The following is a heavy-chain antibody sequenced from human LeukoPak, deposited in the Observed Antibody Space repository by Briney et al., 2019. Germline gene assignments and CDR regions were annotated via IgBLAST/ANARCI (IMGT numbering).Heavy chain of an antibody. V-gene: IGHV3-30*03. D-gene: IGHD1-26*01. CDR1: GFTFSNYG. Sequence: GGSLRLSCAASGFTFSNYGMHWVRQAPGKGLEWVAVISYDGSNKYYADSVKGRFTISRENAKNTLYLQMNSLRAEDTAVYYCARVGTSGFHAFDIWGQGTMVTVSS. CDR3: ARVGTSGFHAFDI. J-gene: IGHJ3*02. CDR2: ISYDGSNK.